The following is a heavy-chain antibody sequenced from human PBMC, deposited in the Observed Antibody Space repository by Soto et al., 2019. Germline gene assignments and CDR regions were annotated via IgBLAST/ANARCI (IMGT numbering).Heavy chain of an antibody. Sequence: QVQLVQSGADVRKPGASVKVSCKTSGYTFTGHYIHWVRQAPGRGLEWMGWINPNTGDINYAEKCQGRVTMTRDTSISTAYMELSRLRSDDTAVYYCARGYTYGSFDNWAQGTLVTVSS. CDR1: GYTFTGHY. CDR2: INPNTGDI. CDR3: ARGYTYGSFDN. D-gene: IGHD5-18*01. V-gene: IGHV1-2*02. J-gene: IGHJ4*02.